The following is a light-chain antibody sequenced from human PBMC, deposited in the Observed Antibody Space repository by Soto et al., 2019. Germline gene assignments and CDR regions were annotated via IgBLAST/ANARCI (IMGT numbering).Light chain of an antibody. CDR1: RSVGGSS. V-gene: IGKV3D-20*02. Sequence: PGERATVSCRACRSVGGSSLAWYQQRPGQAPRLLIYDTSKRATGIPDRFSGSGSGTDFTLTINNLDPEDFAVYYCQQRSNWPITFGQGTRLEIK. J-gene: IGKJ5*01. CDR3: QQRSNWPIT. CDR2: DTS.